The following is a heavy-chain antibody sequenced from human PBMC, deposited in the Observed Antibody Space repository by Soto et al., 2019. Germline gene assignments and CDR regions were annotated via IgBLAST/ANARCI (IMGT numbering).Heavy chain of an antibody. CDR2: INHSGST. V-gene: IGHV4-34*01. Sequence: QVQLQQWGAGLLKPSETLSLTCAVYGGSFSGYYWSWIRQPPVKGLEWIGEINHSGSTNYNPSLKSRVTISVDTSKNQFSLKLSSVTAADTAVYYCARNVGRGQNDAFDIWGQGTMVTVSS. D-gene: IGHD3-10*01. CDR3: ARNVGRGQNDAFDI. J-gene: IGHJ3*02. CDR1: GGSFSGYY.